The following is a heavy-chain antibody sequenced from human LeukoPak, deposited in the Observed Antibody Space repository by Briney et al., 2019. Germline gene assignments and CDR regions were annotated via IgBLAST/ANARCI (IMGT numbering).Heavy chain of an antibody. D-gene: IGHD4-11*01. CDR2: IDNGGSST. V-gene: IGHV3-74*01. J-gene: IGHJ4*02. Sequence: GGSLRLSCAASGFTFSDYWMHWVRQVPGKGLVWVSRIDNGGSSTSYADSVKGRFTISRDNAKNTLYLQMNSLRAEDTAVYYCARVPMTTVPYFEYWGQGTLVTVSS. CDR3: ARVPMTTVPYFEY. CDR1: GFTFSDYW.